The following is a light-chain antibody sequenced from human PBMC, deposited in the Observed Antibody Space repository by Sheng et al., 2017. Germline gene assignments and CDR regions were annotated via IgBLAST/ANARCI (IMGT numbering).Light chain of an antibody. J-gene: IGKJ3*01. CDR2: SAF. Sequence: EIVMTQSPATLSVSPGERATLSCRASQSVSSNLAWYQHKPGQAPRLLIYSAFARATGVPARFSGGWVWDRFQSHHHLLQSDDFAVYYCQQYSNWPLTFGPGTTV. CDR3: QQYSNWPLT. CDR1: QSVSSN. V-gene: IGKV3-15*01.